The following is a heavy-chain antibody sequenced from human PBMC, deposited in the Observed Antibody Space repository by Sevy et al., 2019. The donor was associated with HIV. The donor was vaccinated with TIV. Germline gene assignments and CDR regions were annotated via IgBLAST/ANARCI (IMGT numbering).Heavy chain of an antibody. J-gene: IGHJ4*02. D-gene: IGHD1-26*01. CDR2: ISGSGGST. CDR3: AKIGSGSYYIFYYFGY. CDR1: GFTFSSYA. Sequence: GGSLRLSCAASGFTFSSYAMSWVRQAPGKGLEWVSAISGSGGSTYYADSVKGRFTISRDNSKNTLYLQMNSLRAEDTAVYYCAKIGSGSYYIFYYFGYWGQGTLVTVSS. V-gene: IGHV3-23*01.